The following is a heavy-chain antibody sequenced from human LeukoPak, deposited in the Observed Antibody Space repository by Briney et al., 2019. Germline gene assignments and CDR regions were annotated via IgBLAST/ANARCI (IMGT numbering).Heavy chain of an antibody. J-gene: IGHJ4*02. V-gene: IGHV3-23*01. CDR2: MRGNGET. CDR1: GLSFSTFA. D-gene: IGHD3-16*01. Sequence: GGSLRLSCAASGLSFSTFAMSWVRQGPARGLEWVSSMRGNGETFYADSVKGRFTLSSDSSRNTVYLQLNNLRVEDTAIYYCARASWVSSTDAVRWGQGTLVTVSS. CDR3: ARASWVSSTDAVR.